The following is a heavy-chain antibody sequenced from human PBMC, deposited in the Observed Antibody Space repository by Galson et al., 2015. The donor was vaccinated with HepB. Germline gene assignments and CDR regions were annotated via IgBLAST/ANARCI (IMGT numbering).Heavy chain of an antibody. D-gene: IGHD1-26*01. V-gene: IGHV3-23*01. CDR3: AKDLRTEWELPLEGTVGDYYYYGMDV. J-gene: IGHJ6*02. Sequence: SLRLSCAASGFTFSSYAMSWVRQAPGKGLEWVSAISGSGGSTYYADSVKGRFTISRDNSKNTLYLQMNSLRAEDTAVYYCAKDLRTEWELPLEGTVGDYYYYGMDVWGQGTTVTVSS. CDR1: GFTFSSYA. CDR2: ISGSGGST.